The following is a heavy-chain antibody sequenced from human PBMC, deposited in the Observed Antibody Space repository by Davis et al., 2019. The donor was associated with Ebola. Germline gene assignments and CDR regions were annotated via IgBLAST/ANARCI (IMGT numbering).Heavy chain of an antibody. CDR1: GFTFSTYG. Sequence: GESLKISCAASGFTFSTYGMHWVRQAPGKGLEWVAVISYDGSNKYYADSVKGRFTISRDNSKNTLYLQMNSLRAEDTAVYYCARDGTSSGWYGHPYNWFDPWGQGTLVTVSS. CDR3: ARDGTSSGWYGHPYNWFDP. V-gene: IGHV3-30*03. J-gene: IGHJ5*02. D-gene: IGHD6-19*01. CDR2: ISYDGSNK.